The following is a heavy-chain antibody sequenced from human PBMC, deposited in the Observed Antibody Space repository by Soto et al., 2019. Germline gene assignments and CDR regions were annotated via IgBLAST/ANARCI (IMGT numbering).Heavy chain of an antibody. CDR2: IYRTGST. Sequence: SETLSLTCAVSGGSFTSNNWWTWVRQPPGQGLEWIGEIYRTGSTNYNPSLKSRVTISLDKSEIQFSLKVTSLTAADTAVYYCASRDPGTSVDYWGQGTLVTVSS. J-gene: IGHJ4*02. V-gene: IGHV4-4*02. CDR3: ASRDPGTSVDY. D-gene: IGHD1-7*01. CDR1: GGSFTSNNW.